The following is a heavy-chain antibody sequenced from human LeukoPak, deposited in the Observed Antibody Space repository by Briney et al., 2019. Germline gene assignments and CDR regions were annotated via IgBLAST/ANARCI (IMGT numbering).Heavy chain of an antibody. CDR2: INPNTGGT. Sequence: ASVKVSCKASGYTFTGYYMHWVRLAPGQGLEWMGSINPNTGGTNSAQKFQGRVTMTKDTSIATVYMELRSLTSDDTAIYYCAKSSGYFPLYYFDYWGQGTQVTVSS. D-gene: IGHD6-19*01. J-gene: IGHJ4*02. V-gene: IGHV1-2*02. CDR3: AKSSGYFPLYYFDY. CDR1: GYTFTGYY.